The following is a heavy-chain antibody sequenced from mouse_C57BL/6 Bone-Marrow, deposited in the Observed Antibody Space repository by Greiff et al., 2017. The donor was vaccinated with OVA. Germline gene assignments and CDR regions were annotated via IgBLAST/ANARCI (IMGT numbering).Heavy chain of an antibody. CDR2: INPNNGGT. CDR1: GYTFTDYY. Sequence: VQLQQSGPELVKPGASVKISCKASGYTFTDYYMNWVKQSHGKSLEWIGDINPNNGGTSYNQKFKGKATLTVDKSSSTAYMELRSLTSEDSAVYYCARSITGPKDYWGQGTSVTVSS. D-gene: IGHD4-1*01. J-gene: IGHJ4*01. V-gene: IGHV1-26*01. CDR3: ARSITGPKDY.